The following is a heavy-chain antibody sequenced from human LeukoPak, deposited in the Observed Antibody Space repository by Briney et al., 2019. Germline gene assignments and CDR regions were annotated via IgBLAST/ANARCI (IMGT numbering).Heavy chain of an antibody. Sequence: SQTLSLTCAGSGGSINSGGYSWSWIRQPPGKGLVWIGYIYHSGSTYYNPSLKSRVTISLDRSKNQFSLNLTSVTAADTAVYYCARGPEEIDAFDIWGQGTLVTVS. CDR2: IYHSGST. V-gene: IGHV4-30-2*01. D-gene: IGHD5-24*01. CDR1: GGSINSGGYS. J-gene: IGHJ3*02. CDR3: ARGPEEIDAFDI.